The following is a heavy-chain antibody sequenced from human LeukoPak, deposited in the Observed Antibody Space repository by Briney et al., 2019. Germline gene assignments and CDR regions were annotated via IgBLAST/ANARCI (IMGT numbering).Heavy chain of an antibody. D-gene: IGHD6-19*01. CDR2: TYTSGST. CDR3: ARAVGSSESNWFDP. CDR1: GGSISSGSYY. J-gene: IGHJ5*02. Sequence: SQTLSLTCTVSGGSISSGSYYWSWIRQPAGKGLEWIGRTYTSGSTHYNPSLKSRVTISVDTSKNQFSLNLNSVTAADTAVYYCARAVGSSESNWFDPWGQGTLATVSS. V-gene: IGHV4-61*02.